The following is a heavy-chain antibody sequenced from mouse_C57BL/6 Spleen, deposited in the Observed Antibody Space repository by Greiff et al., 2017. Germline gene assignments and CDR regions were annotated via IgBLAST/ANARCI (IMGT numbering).Heavy chain of an antibody. J-gene: IGHJ3*01. CDR2: ISSGSSTL. D-gene: IGHD1-1*01. Sequence: EVKLMESGGGLVKPGGSLKLSCAASGFTFSDYGMHWVRQAPEKGLAWVAYISSGSSTLYSADTVKGRFTISRDNAKNTLFLQMTSLRSEDTAMYYCVRWGYGSSPAWFAYWGQGTLVTVSA. CDR3: VRWGYGSSPAWFAY. CDR1: GFTFSDYG. V-gene: IGHV5-17*01.